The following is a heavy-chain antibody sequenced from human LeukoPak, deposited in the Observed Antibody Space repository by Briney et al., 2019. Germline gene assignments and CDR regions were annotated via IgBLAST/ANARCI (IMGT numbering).Heavy chain of an antibody. D-gene: IGHD3-22*01. CDR3: ARDANDSSGYYSFDDAFDI. Sequence: GGSLRLSCAASGFTFSTYGMHWVRQAPGKGLEYVSAISSNGGSTYYANSVKGRFTISRDNSKNTLYLQMGSLRAEDMAVYYCARDANDSSGYYSFDDAFDIWGQGTMVTVSS. J-gene: IGHJ3*02. V-gene: IGHV3-64*01. CDR1: GFTFSTYG. CDR2: ISSNGGST.